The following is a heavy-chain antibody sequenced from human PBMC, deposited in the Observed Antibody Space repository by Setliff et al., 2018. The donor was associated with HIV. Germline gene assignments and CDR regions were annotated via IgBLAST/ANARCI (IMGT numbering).Heavy chain of an antibody. J-gene: IGHJ5*02. CDR3: AQLLLPLGAYNYET. V-gene: IGHV2-5*02. CDR1: GFLFSTNRVG. Sequence: SGPTLVNPTQTLTLTCTFSGFLFSTNRVGVGWIRQPPGKALEWLALIYWDDDKRYSPSLKSRLTITKGTSKNQVVLTMTNMDPVDTATYYCAQLLLPLGAYNYETWGQGMLVTVSS. CDR2: IYWDDDK. D-gene: IGHD1-1*01.